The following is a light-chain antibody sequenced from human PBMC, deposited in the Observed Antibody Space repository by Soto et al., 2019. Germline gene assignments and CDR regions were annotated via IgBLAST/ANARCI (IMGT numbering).Light chain of an antibody. CDR2: AAS. J-gene: IGKJ1*01. V-gene: IGKV1-16*01. Sequence: DVRMAQSPSSLSAAVGDRVTISCRASQDIRYYLAWYQQKPGKAPKLLIYAASSLQSGVPSRFSGRGSGTDFTLTISSLQPEDFATYYCQQYETFSGTFGPGTKVDIK. CDR1: QDIRYY. CDR3: QQYETFSGT.